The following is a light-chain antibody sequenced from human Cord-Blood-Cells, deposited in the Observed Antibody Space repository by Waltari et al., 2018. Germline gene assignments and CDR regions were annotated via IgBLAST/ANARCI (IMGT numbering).Light chain of an antibody. CDR1: SSHIGAGYA. CDR2: GNS. J-gene: IGLJ3*02. CDR3: QSYDSSLSGSV. V-gene: IGLV1-40*01. Sequence: HCVLPPPPSVSGAPGQRVTISCTGSSSHIGAGYAVHCYQQLPGTALKVLIYGNSNRPSGVPDRFSGSKSGTSASLAITGLQAEDEADYYCQSYDSSLSGSVFGGGTKLTVL.